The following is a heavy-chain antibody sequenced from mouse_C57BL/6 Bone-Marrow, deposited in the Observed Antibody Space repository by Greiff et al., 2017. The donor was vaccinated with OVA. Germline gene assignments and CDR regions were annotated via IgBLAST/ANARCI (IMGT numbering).Heavy chain of an antibody. V-gene: IGHV1-26*01. CDR3: ARFYYGYDRAWFAY. CDR1: GYTFTDYY. J-gene: IGHJ3*01. Sequence: VQLQQSGPELVKPGASVKISCKASGYTFTDYYMNWVKQSHGKSLEWIGDINPNNGGTSYNQKFKGKATLTVDKSSSTAYMELRSLTSEDSAVYYCARFYYGYDRAWFAYWGQGTLVTVSA. D-gene: IGHD2-2*01. CDR2: INPNNGGT.